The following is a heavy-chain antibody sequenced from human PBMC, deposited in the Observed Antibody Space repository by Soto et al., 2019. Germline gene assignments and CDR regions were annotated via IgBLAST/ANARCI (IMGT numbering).Heavy chain of an antibody. Sequence: PGRSRRFSWEPSGLNLSRGSMNWVHQVPGTGLEWVASISSASSETWCGDWVKGRSIFSRDSAQTSLLLQWNHLRLEDSAIYHFARVAFWGAGTQVTVS. CDR3: ARVAF. CDR2: ISSASSET. V-gene: IGHV3-21*01. J-gene: IGHJ4*02. CDR1: GLNLSRGS.